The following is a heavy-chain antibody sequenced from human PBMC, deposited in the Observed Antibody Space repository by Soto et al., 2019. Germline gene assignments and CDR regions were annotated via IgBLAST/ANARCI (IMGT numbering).Heavy chain of an antibody. D-gene: IGHD2-21*01. CDR1: GGTFSSYA. V-gene: IGHV1-69*12. J-gene: IGHJ6*02. CDR2: IIPIFGTA. CDR3: AVVKGQVVNYYYGMDV. Sequence: QVQLVQSGAEVKKPGSSVKVSCKASGGTFSSYAISWVRQAPGQGLEWMGGIIPIFGTANYAQKFQGRVTITADESTSTAYMELSSLSSEDTAVDYCAVVKGQVVNYYYGMDVWGQGTTVTVSS.